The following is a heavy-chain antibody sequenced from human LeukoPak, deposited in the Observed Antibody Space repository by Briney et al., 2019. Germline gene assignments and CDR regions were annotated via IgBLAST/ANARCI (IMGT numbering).Heavy chain of an antibody. CDR2: ISSSGSTI. CDR3: ARPQPGYYYGMDV. CDR1: GFSVSEYY. Sequence: GGSLRLSCAASGFSVSEYYVSWVRQAPGKGLEWVSYISSSGSTIYYADSVKGRFTISRDNAKNSLYLQMNSLRAEDTAVYYCARPQPGYYYGMDVWGKGTTVTVSS. V-gene: IGHV3-11*04. J-gene: IGHJ6*04.